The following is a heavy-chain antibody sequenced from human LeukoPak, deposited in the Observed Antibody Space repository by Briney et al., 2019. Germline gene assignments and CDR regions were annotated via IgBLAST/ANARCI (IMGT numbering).Heavy chain of an antibody. CDR2: IWYDGSNK. Sequence: PGRSLRLSCAASGFTFSSYGMHWVRQAPGKGLEWVAVIWYDGSNKYYADSVKGRFTISRDNSKNTLYLQMNSLRAEDTAVYYCARDKFRGYSYGYIDYWGQGTLVTVSS. V-gene: IGHV3-33*01. D-gene: IGHD5-18*01. CDR1: GFTFSSYG. CDR3: ARDKFRGYSYGYIDY. J-gene: IGHJ4*02.